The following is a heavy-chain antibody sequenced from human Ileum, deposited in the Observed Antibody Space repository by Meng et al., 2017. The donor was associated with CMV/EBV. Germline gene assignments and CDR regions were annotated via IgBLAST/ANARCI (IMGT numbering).Heavy chain of an antibody. V-gene: IGHV3-23*01. CDR1: GFTFNIYA. Sequence: GESLKISCAASGFTFNIYAINWVRQAPGKGLEWVSAVSGTGRGTYYADSVKGRFTVSRDNSQNTVFLEMNDLRDEDTAVYYCAKPTGYCSSYSCSPYYYFGMDVWGRGTTVTVSS. CDR3: AKPTGYCSSYSCSPYYYFGMDV. CDR2: VSGTGRGT. J-gene: IGHJ6*02. D-gene: IGHD2-2*01.